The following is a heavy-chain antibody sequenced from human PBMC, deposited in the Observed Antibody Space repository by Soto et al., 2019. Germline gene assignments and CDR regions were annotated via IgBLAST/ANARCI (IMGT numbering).Heavy chain of an antibody. J-gene: IGHJ2*01. CDR3: ARAGTSTWYFDL. Sequence: QVQLQESGPGLVKPSETLSLTCSVSVDSMRTYYWNWIRQPPGGGLEWIGHIYYSGSTNYNPSLQSRVTMSVDTSKNHFSLNLSSMTAADTAVYYCARAGTSTWYFDLWGRGTLVIVSS. V-gene: IGHV4-59*01. D-gene: IGHD1-1*01. CDR1: VDSMRTYY. CDR2: IYYSGST.